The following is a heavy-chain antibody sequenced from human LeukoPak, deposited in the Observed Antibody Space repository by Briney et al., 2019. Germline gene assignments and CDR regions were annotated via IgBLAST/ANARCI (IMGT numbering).Heavy chain of an antibody. CDR2: IYHGGST. CDR3: ARSSLVGATVGAFDI. V-gene: IGHV4-30-2*01. D-gene: IGHD1-26*01. J-gene: IGHJ3*02. Sequence: PSQTLSLTCTVSGGSISSGGYYWSWIRQPPGKGLEWIGYIYHGGSTYYNPSLKSRVTISVDRSKNQFSLKLSSVTAADTAVYYCARSSLVGATVGAFDIWGQGTMVTVSS. CDR1: GGSISSGGYY.